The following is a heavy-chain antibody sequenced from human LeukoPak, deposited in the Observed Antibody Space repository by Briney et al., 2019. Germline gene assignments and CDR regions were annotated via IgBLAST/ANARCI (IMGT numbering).Heavy chain of an antibody. CDR2: INDSGRT. CDR1: GGSFSNYY. CDR3: ARRWNYGSNYFCDV. V-gene: IGHV4-34*01. D-gene: IGHD1-7*01. J-gene: IGHJ6*04. Sequence: SETLSLTCAVYGGSFSNYYWSCICQPPGRGLEWIGEINDSGRTNYNPSLMSRVTVSVDTSKNQFSLRLTSVTATDTAVYYCARRWNYGSNYFCDVWGNGATVSVSS.